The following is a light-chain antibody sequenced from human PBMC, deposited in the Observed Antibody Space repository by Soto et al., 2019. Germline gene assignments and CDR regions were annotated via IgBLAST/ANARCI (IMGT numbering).Light chain of an antibody. CDR2: DAS. Sequence: EMVMTQSPATLSVSHGEGATLSCRASQSITRNLAWYRQKPGQTPRLLIYDASSRATGIPDRISGSGSGTDFTLTISRLEPEDFAVYYCQQYGSAPFTFGPGTKVDIK. J-gene: IGKJ3*01. V-gene: IGKV3-20*01. CDR3: QQYGSAPFT. CDR1: QSITRN.